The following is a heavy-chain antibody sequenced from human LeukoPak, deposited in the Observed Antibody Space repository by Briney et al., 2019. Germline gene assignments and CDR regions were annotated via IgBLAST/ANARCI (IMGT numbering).Heavy chain of an antibody. D-gene: IGHD6-6*01. Sequence: GGSLRLSCAASGFTFSSYAMSWVRQAPGKGLEWVSAISGSGGSTYYADSVKGRITISRDNSKNTLYLQMNSLRAEDTAVYYCAKDVGSFSSSYFDYWGQGTLVTVSS. CDR1: GFTFSSYA. J-gene: IGHJ4*02. CDR2: ISGSGGST. CDR3: AKDVGSFSSSYFDY. V-gene: IGHV3-23*01.